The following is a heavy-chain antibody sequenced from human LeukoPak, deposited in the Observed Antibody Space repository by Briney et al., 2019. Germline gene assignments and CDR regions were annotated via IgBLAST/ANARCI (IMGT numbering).Heavy chain of an antibody. CDR3: ARLATPHFDY. CDR2: IKHSGST. V-gene: IGHV4-34*01. Sequence: SETLSLTCAVYGGSFSGYYWSWIRQPPGKGLEWIGEIKHSGSTNYNPSLKSRVTISVDTSKNQFSLKLSSVTAADTAVYYCARLATPHFDYWGQGTLVTVSS. D-gene: IGHD6-13*01. J-gene: IGHJ4*02. CDR1: GGSFSGYY.